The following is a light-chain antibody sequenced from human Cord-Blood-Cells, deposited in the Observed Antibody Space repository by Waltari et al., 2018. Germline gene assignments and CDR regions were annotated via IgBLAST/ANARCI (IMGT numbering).Light chain of an antibody. CDR1: SSDVGSYNL. J-gene: IGLJ3*02. Sequence: QSALTQPASVSGSPGQSITISCTGTSSDVGSYNLVSWYQQHPGKAPKLRIYEGSKRPSGVSNRCSGSKSGNTASLTISGLQAEDEADYYCCSYAPWVFGGGTKLTVL. CDR3: CSYAPWV. V-gene: IGLV2-23*01. CDR2: EGS.